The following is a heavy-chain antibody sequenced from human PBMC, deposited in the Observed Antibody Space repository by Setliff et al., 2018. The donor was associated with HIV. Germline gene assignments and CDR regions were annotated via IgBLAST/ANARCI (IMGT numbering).Heavy chain of an antibody. Sequence: SETLSLTCTVYGGSLTDYDWTWIRQTPAKGLEWIGEISHSGRTNYNQSLKTRLIISRDTSKNQFSLRPSSATVADTAIYYCARGFEGYCSGASCHCFDSWGQGTQVTVSS. CDR1: GGSLTDYD. CDR3: ARGFEGYCSGASCHCFDS. J-gene: IGHJ4*02. CDR2: ISHSGRT. V-gene: IGHV4-34*01. D-gene: IGHD2-15*01.